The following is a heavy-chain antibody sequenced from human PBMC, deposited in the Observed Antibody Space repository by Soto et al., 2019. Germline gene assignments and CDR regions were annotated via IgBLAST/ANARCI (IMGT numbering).Heavy chain of an antibody. CDR2: IYSGGST. Sequence: EVQLVESGGGLIQPGGSLRLSCTASGFTVSSNYMSWVRQAPGKGLEWVSVIYSGGSTYYADSVKGRFTISRDSSNNTLYLQMNSLRAEDTAVYYCARFSGYPNYYLDYWGQGTLVTVSS. CDR1: GFTVSSNY. CDR3: ARFSGYPNYYLDY. D-gene: IGHD5-18*01. V-gene: IGHV3-53*01. J-gene: IGHJ4*02.